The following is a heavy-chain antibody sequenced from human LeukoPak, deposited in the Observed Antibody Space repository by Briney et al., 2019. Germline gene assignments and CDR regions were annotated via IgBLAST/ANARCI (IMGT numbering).Heavy chain of an antibody. CDR3: ARVLLGPFDY. V-gene: IGHV3-66*01. D-gene: IGHD1-26*01. CDR1: GFTVSSNY. Sequence: GGSLRLSCAASGFTVSSNYMTWVRQAPGKGLEWVSVIYSGRSTYYADSVKGRFTISRDNSKNTLYLQMNSLRAEDTAVYYCARVLLGPFDYWGQGTLVTVSS. J-gene: IGHJ4*02. CDR2: IYSGRST.